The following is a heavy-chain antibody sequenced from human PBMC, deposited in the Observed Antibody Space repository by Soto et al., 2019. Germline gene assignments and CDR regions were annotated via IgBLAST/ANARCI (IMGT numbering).Heavy chain of an antibody. CDR2: ISGSGGST. D-gene: IGHD6-6*01. Sequence: GGSLRLSCAASGFTFSSYAMSWVRQAPGKGLEWVSAISGSGGSTYYADSVKGRFTISRDNSKNTLYLQMNSLRAEDTAVYYCAKDVAARTYAGVDYWGQGKLVNVS. J-gene: IGHJ4*02. CDR1: GFTFSSYA. V-gene: IGHV3-23*01. CDR3: AKDVAARTYAGVDY.